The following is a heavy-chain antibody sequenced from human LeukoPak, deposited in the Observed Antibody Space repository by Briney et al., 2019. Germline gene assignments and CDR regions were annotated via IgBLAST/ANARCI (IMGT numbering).Heavy chain of an antibody. CDR2: INPNSGGT. CDR1: GYTFTGHY. V-gene: IGHV1-2*02. J-gene: IGHJ5*02. Sequence: ASVKVSCKASGYTFTGHYMHWVRQAPGQGLEWMGWINPNSGGTYYAQKFQGRVTMTRDTSISTAYMELSRLRSDDTAVYYCARAMVRGKNWFDPWGQGTLVTVSS. D-gene: IGHD3-10*01. CDR3: ARAMVRGKNWFDP.